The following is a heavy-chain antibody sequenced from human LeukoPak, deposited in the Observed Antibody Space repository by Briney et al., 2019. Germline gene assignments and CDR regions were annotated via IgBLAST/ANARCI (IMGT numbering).Heavy chain of an antibody. Sequence: NPSETLSLTCAVYGGSFSGYYWSWIRQPPGKGLEWIGEINHSGSTNCNPSLKSRVTISVDTSKNQFSLKLSSVTAADTAVYYCAARITIFGVVFDYWGQGTLVTVSS. J-gene: IGHJ4*02. CDR1: GGSFSGYY. CDR2: INHSGST. D-gene: IGHD3-3*01. V-gene: IGHV4-34*01. CDR3: AARITIFGVVFDY.